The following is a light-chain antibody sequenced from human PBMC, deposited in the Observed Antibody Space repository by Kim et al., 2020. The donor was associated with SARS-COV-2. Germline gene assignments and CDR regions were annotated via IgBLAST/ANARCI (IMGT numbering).Light chain of an antibody. CDR2: SID. V-gene: IGLV1-44*01. CDR1: TSSTGSNV. CDR3: STWDDSLNGRL. J-gene: IGLJ6*01. Sequence: GHRVTIPCSGSTSSTGSNVVDWYQASPGTAPKLHIYSIDRRPSGIPDRFSGSRSDTSASLAIGGLQSEDEADYFCSTWDDSLNGRLFGGGTKVAVL.